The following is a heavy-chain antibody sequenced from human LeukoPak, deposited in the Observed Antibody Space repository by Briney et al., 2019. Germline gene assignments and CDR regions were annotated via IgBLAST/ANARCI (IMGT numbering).Heavy chain of an antibody. D-gene: IGHD3/OR15-3a*01. V-gene: IGHV3-21*01. CDR3: ARNWTNYFDY. CDR2: ISSSSSYI. J-gene: IGHJ4*02. CDR1: GFTFSSYS. Sequence: PGGSLRLSCAASGFTFSSYSMNWVRQAPGEGLEWVSSISSSSSYIYYADSVKGRFTISRDNAKNSLYLQMNSLRAEDTAVYYCARNWTNYFDYWGQGTLVTVSS.